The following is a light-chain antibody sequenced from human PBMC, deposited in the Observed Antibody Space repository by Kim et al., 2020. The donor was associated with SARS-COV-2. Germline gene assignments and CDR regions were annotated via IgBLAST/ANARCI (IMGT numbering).Light chain of an antibody. CDR2: DVS. CDR1: SSDVGGYNY. J-gene: IGLJ2*01. V-gene: IGLV2-14*03. CDR3: SSYTSSSTL. Sequence: QSALTQPASVSGSPGQSITISCTGTSSDVGGYNYVSWYQQHPGKAPKLMIYDVSNRPSGVSNRFSSSKSGNTASLTISGLQDEDESDYYCSSYTSSSTLFGGGTQLTVL.